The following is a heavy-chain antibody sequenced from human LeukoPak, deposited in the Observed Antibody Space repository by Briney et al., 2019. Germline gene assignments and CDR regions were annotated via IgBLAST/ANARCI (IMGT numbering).Heavy chain of an antibody. J-gene: IGHJ6*03. Sequence: SETLSLTCTVSGGSISSYYWSWIRQPPGKGLEWIGYIYYSGSTNYNPSLKSRVTISVDTSKNQFSLKLSSVTAADTAVYYCATREGGLNNYYYYYMDVWGKGTTVTISS. CDR1: GGSISSYY. V-gene: IGHV4-59*01. D-gene: IGHD3-16*01. CDR3: ATREGGLNNYYYYYMDV. CDR2: IYYSGST.